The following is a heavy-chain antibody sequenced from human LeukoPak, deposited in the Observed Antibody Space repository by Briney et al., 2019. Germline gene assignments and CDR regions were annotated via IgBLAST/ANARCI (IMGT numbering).Heavy chain of an antibody. CDR2: MNPNSGGT. CDR1: GYTFTGYY. Sequence: ASVKVSCKASGYTFTGYYMHWVRQAPGQGLEWMGWMNPNSGGTNYAQKFQGRVTMTRDTSISTAYMELSRLRSDDTAVYYCARVTPRMIVVVVAANYYFDYWGQGTLVTVSS. V-gene: IGHV1-2*02. CDR3: ARVTPRMIVVVVAANYYFDY. J-gene: IGHJ4*02. D-gene: IGHD2-15*01.